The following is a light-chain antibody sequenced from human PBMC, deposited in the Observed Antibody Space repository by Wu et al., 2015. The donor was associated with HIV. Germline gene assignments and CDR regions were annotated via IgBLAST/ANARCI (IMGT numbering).Light chain of an antibody. J-gene: IGKJ1*01. CDR3: HQYGTSLWT. CDR1: QSVSSSY. Sequence: EIVLTQSPGTLSLSPGERATLSCRASQSVSSSYLAWYQQKPGQAPRLLIYGASSRATGIPDRFSGSGSGTDFTLTISRLEPEDFAVYYCHQYGTSLWTFGQGTKVEIK. CDR2: GAS. V-gene: IGKV3-20*01.